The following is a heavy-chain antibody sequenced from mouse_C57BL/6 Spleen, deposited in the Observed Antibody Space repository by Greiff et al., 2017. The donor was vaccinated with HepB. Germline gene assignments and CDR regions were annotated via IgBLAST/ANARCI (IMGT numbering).Heavy chain of an antibody. J-gene: IGHJ1*03. V-gene: IGHV5-16*01. CDR2: INYDGSST. D-gene: IGHD1-1*01. Sequence: EVQLVESEGGLVQPGSSMKLSCTASGFTFSDYYMAWVRQVPEKGLEWVANINYDGSSTYYLDSLKSRFIISRDNAKNILYLQMSSLKSEDTATYYCARPSGSSYDWYFDVWGTGTTVTVSS. CDR3: ARPSGSSYDWYFDV. CDR1: GFTFSDYY.